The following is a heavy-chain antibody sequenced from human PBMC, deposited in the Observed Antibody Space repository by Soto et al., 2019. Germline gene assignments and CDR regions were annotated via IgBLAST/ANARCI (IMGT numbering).Heavy chain of an antibody. Sequence: ASVKVSCKASGYTFTNYGISWVRQAPGQGLEWMGWISVYNGNTNYAQKLQGRVTMTTDTSTSTAYMELRSLRSDDTAVYYCARAHYDFLTGFDYYGMDVWGQGTKVTVSS. CDR2: ISVYNGNT. D-gene: IGHD3-9*01. CDR3: ARAHYDFLTGFDYYGMDV. V-gene: IGHV1-18*01. CDR1: GYTFTNYG. J-gene: IGHJ6*02.